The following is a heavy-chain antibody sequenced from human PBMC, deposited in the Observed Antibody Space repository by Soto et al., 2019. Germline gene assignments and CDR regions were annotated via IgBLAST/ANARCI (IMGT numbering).Heavy chain of an antibody. CDR3: SRGERSHFDS. J-gene: IGHJ4*02. V-gene: IGHV3-74*01. CDR1: GFTFGTYW. D-gene: IGHD6-25*01. CDR2: ISSDGSGT. Sequence: PGGSLRLSCAVSGFTFGTYWMHWVRQVPGKGLVWVARISSDGSGTSYADSVKGRFTISRDNAKNTLFLQMNSLGADDSALYYCSRGERSHFDSWGPGTLVTVSS.